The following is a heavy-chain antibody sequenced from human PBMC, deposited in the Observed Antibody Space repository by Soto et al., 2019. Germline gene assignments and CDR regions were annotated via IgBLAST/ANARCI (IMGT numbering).Heavy chain of an antibody. J-gene: IGHJ4*02. V-gene: IGHV1-18*04. CDR2: INPNSGNT. D-gene: IGHD3-22*01. Sequence: ASVKVSCKASGYIFTDYYMHWVRQAPGQELEWMGWINPNSGNTNYAQKLQGRVTMTTDTSTSTAYMELRSLRSDDTAVYYCAREVLTYYYDSSGYYAYWGQGTLVTVSS. CDR3: AREVLTYYYDSSGYYAY. CDR1: GYIFTDYY.